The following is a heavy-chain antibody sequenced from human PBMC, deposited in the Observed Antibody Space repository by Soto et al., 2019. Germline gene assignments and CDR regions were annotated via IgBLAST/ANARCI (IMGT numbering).Heavy chain of an antibody. V-gene: IGHV1-46*03. D-gene: IGHD5-18*01. J-gene: IGHJ4*02. CDR3: ARDVDTAMVTGYYFDY. CDR1: GYTFTSYY. Sequence: ASVKVSCKASGYTFTSYYMHWVRQAPGQGLEWMGIINPSGGSTSYAQKFQGRVTMTRDTSTSTVYTELSSLRSEDTAVYYCARDVDTAMVTGYYFDYWGQGTLVTVSS. CDR2: INPSGGST.